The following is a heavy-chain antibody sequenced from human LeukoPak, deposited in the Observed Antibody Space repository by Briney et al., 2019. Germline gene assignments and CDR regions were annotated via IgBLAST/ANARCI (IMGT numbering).Heavy chain of an antibody. J-gene: IGHJ5*02. V-gene: IGHV1-8*01. CDR2: MNPNSGNT. CDR3: ARGRRVATSGSNWFDP. D-gene: IGHD5-12*01. Sequence: GASVKVSCKAPGYTFTSYDINWVRQATGQGLEWMGWMNPNSGNTGYAQKFQGRVTMTRNTSISTAYMELSSLRSEDTAVYYCARGRRVATSGSNWFDPWGQGTLVTVSS. CDR1: GYTFTSYD.